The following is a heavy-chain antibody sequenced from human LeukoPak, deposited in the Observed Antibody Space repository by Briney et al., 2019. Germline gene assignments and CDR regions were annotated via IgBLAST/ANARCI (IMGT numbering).Heavy chain of an antibody. CDR2: ISWNSGSI. CDR3: AKTNLRLGYSSSWYAPGYFDY. V-gene: IGHV3-9*01. D-gene: IGHD6-13*01. CDR1: GFTFSSYW. Sequence: GGSLRLSCAASGFTFSSYWMHWVRQAPGKGLEWVSGISWNSGSIGYADSVKGRFTISRDNAKNSLYLQMNSLRAEDTALYYCAKTNLRLGYSSSWYAPGYFDYWGQGTLVTVSS. J-gene: IGHJ4*02.